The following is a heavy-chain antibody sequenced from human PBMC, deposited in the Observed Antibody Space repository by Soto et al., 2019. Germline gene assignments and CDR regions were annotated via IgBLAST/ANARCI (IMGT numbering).Heavy chain of an antibody. D-gene: IGHD2-21*02. CDR3: ARQLSPAYCGGDCYLDY. V-gene: IGHV1-69*06. CDR2: IIPIFGTA. CDR1: GGTFSSYA. Sequence: SVKVSCKASGGTFSSYAISWVRQAPGQGLEWMGGIIPIFGTANYAQKFQGRVTITADKSTSTAYMELSSLRSEDTAVYYCARQLSPAYCGGDCYLDYWGQGTLVTVSS. J-gene: IGHJ4*02.